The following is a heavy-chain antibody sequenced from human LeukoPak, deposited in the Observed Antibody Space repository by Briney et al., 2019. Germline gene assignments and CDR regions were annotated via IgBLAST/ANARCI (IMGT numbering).Heavy chain of an antibody. V-gene: IGHV4-39*07. Sequence: PSETLSLTCTVSGGSISSSSYYWGWIRQPPGKGLEWIGSIYYSGSTYYNPSLKSRVTISVDTSKNQFSLKLSSVTAADTAVYYCARDGYSSSWYGPIWGQGTLVTVSS. CDR1: GGSISSSSYY. CDR3: ARDGYSSSWYGPI. CDR2: IYYSGST. D-gene: IGHD6-13*01. J-gene: IGHJ4*02.